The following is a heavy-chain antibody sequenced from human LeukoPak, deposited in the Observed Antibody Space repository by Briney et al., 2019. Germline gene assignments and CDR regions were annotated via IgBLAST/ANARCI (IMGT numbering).Heavy chain of an antibody. J-gene: IGHJ6*03. CDR3: ARDRVVVVPAAIYYYYYYMDV. CDR1: GYTFTGYY. V-gene: IGHV1-2*02. D-gene: IGHD2-2*01. Sequence: ASVKVSCKASGYTFTGYYMHWVRQAPGQGLEWMGWINPNSGGTNYAQEFQGRVTMTRDTSISTAYMELSRLRSDDTAVYYCARDRVVVVPAAIYYYYYYMDVWGKGTTVTVSS. CDR2: INPNSGGT.